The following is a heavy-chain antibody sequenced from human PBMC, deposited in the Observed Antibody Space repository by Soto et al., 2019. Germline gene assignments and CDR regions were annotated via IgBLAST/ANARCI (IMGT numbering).Heavy chain of an antibody. CDR1: GYTFTTHV. CDR3: ARASGIAGPSGDLDY. V-gene: IGHV1-3*01. Sequence: QVQLVQSGAEVKEPGASVKVSCKASGYTFTTHVMHWVRQAPGQRLEWMGWVNGGNGNTKYSQKFQDRVTITRDTSATTAYMELSRLRSEDKAVYYCARASGIAGPSGDLDYWGQGTLVTVSS. J-gene: IGHJ4*02. CDR2: VNGGNGNT. D-gene: IGHD1-26*01.